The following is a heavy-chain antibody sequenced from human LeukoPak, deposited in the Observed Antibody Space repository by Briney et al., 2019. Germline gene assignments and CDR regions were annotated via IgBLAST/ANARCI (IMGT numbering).Heavy chain of an antibody. J-gene: IGHJ3*02. D-gene: IGHD3-16*02. V-gene: IGHV4-59*01. Sequence: PSETLSLTCTVSGGSISSYYWSWIRQPPGKGLEWIGYIYYSGSTNYNPSLKSRVTISVDTSKNQFSLKLSSVTAADTAVYYCARVSSEVADAFDIWGQGTMVTVSS. CDR1: GGSISSYY. CDR2: IYYSGST. CDR3: ARVSSEVADAFDI.